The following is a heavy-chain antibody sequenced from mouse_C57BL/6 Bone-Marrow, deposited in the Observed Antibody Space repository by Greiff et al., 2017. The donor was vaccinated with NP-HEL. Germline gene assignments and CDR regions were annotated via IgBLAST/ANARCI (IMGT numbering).Heavy chain of an antibody. Sequence: QVHVKQSGAELVRPGASVKLSCKASGYTFTDYYINWVKQRPGQGLEWIARIYPGSGNTYYNEKFKGQATLTAEKSSSTAYMQLSSLTSDDSSVYFCASWGSWFAYWGQGTLVTVAA. D-gene: IGHD4-1*01. CDR3: ASWGSWFAY. CDR1: GYTFTDYY. CDR2: IYPGSGNT. J-gene: IGHJ3*01. V-gene: IGHV1-76*01.